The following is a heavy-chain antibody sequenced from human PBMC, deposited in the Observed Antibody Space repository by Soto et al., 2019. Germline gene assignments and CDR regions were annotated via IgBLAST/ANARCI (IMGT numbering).Heavy chain of an antibody. Sequence: SETLSLTCTVSGVSISSGGYYWGWIRQHPGKGLEWIGNIYHSGRTDYNPSLKSRVTISVDTSKNHFSLKLSSVTPADTAVYYCARARFCTSTSCYHYFDFWGQGTLVTVSS. V-gene: IGHV4-61*03. CDR2: IYHSGRT. CDR3: ARARFCTSTSCYHYFDF. D-gene: IGHD2-2*01. J-gene: IGHJ4*02. CDR1: GVSISSGGYY.